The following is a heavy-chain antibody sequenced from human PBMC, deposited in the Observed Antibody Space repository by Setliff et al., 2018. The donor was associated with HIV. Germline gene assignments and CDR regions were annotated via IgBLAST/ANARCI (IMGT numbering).Heavy chain of an antibody. CDR3: ARRQGASGTTLYY. CDR1: GYTFTSYD. Sequence: ASVKVSCKASGYTFTSYDINWVRQATGQGPEWMGWMNPNSGNTGYAQKFQGRVTMTRNTSISTAYMELSSLRSEDTAVYYCARRQGASGTTLYYWGQGTQVTVSS. CDR2: MNPNSGNT. J-gene: IGHJ4*02. D-gene: IGHD3-10*01. V-gene: IGHV1-8*02.